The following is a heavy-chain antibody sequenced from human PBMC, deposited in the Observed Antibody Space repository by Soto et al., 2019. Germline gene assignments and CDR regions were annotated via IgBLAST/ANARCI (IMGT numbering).Heavy chain of an antibody. J-gene: IGHJ5*02. Sequence: QLQLQESGPGLVKPSETLSLTCTVSGGSISSSDYYWGWIRQPPGKGLEWIGSIYYSGSTYYNPSLKSRVTISVDTSKNQFSLKLSSVTAADTAVYYCARHDTTRERCSGWLCWFDPWGQGTLVTVSS. CDR3: ARHDTTRERCSGWLCWFDP. CDR2: IYYSGST. CDR1: GGSISSSDYY. D-gene: IGHD6-19*01. V-gene: IGHV4-39*01.